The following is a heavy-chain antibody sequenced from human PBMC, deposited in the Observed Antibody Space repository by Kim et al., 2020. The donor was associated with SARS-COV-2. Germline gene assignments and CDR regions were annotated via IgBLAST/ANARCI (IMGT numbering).Heavy chain of an antibody. V-gene: IGHV3-49*03. J-gene: IGHJ6*02. CDR1: GFTFGDYA. D-gene: IGHD5-12*01. Sequence: GGSLRLSCTASGFTFGDYAMSWFRQAPGKGLEWVGFIRSKAYGGTTEYAASVKGRFTISRDDSKSIAYLQMNSLKTEDTAVYYCTRDVIVATIKYYYYGMDVWGQGTTVTVSS. CDR2: IRSKAYGGTT. CDR3: TRDVIVATIKYYYYGMDV.